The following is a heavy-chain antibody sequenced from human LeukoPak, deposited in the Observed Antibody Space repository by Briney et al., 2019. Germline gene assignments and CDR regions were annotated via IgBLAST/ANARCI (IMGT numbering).Heavy chain of an antibody. V-gene: IGHV1-18*01. Sequence: EASVKVSCKASGGTFSSYAISWVRQAPGQGLEWMGWISAYNGNTNYAQKLQGRVTMTTDTSTSTAYMELRSLRSDDTAVYYCARGGGRGYYDFWSGQPAYYYGMDVWGQGTTVTVSS. D-gene: IGHD3-3*01. J-gene: IGHJ6*02. CDR2: ISAYNGNT. CDR1: GGTFSSYA. CDR3: ARGGGRGYYDFWSGQPAYYYGMDV.